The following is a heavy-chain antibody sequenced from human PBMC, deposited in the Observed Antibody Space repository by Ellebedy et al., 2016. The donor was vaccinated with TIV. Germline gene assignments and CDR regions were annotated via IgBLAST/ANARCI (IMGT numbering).Heavy chain of an antibody. CDR1: GFTLSSYS. V-gene: IGHV3-48*01. J-gene: IGHJ5*02. CDR3: AKSFTANWFDP. CDR2: ISSSSNTI. Sequence: GESLKISCAASGFTLSSYSMNWVRQAPGRGLEWVSYISSSSNTIYYADSVKGRFTISRDNAKNSLYLQMNSLRAEDTAVDYCAKSFTANWFDPWGQGTLVTVSS.